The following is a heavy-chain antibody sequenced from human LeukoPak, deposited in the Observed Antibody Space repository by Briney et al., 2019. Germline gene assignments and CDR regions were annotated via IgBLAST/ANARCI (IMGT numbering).Heavy chain of an antibody. V-gene: IGHV4-59*08. CDR2: IYYSGST. CDR3: ARLFSYYDILTGYPSAGWFDP. Sequence: SETLSLTCTVSGGSISSYYWSWIRQPPGKGLEWIGYIYYSGSTNYNPSLKSRVTISVDTSKNQFSLKLSSVTAADTAVYYCARLFSYYDILTGYPSAGWFDPWGQGTLVTVSS. D-gene: IGHD3-9*01. CDR1: GGSISSYY. J-gene: IGHJ5*02.